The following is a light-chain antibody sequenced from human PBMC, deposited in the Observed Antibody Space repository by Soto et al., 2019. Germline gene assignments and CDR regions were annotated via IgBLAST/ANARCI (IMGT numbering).Light chain of an antibody. Sequence: QSALTQPASVSGSPGQSITISCTGTSSDSGAYNFVSWYQQHPGKAPKLMLYDVNNRPSGVSNRFSGSKSGNTASLTISGLQAEDEADYYCTSWTTSTTMIFGGGTKVTVL. J-gene: IGLJ2*01. CDR2: DVN. V-gene: IGLV2-14*03. CDR1: SSDSGAYNF. CDR3: TSWTTSTTMI.